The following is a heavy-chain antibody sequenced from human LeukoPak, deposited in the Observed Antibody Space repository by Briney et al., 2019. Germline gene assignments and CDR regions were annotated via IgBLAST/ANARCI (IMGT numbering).Heavy chain of an antibody. D-gene: IGHD1-7*01. J-gene: IGHJ4*02. V-gene: IGHV4-59*01. Sequence: GSLRLSCAASGFTFSDYAMSWIRQPPGKGLEWIGYIYYSGSTNYNPSLKSRVTISVDTSKNQFSLKLSSVTAADTAVYYCARAGITGTIWGQGTLVTVSS. CDR2: IYYSGST. CDR3: ARAGITGTI. CDR1: GFTFSDYA.